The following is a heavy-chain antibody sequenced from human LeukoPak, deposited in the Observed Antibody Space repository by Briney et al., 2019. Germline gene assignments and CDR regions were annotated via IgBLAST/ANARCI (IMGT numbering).Heavy chain of an antibody. CDR2: IWYDGSNK. J-gene: IGHJ5*02. CDR1: GFTFSSYG. Sequence: GGSLRLSCAASGFTFSSYGMHWVRQAPGKGLEWVAVIWYDGSNKYYADSAKGRFTISRDNSKNTLYLQMNSLRAEDTAVYYCAREGYGDPSWFDPWGQGTLVTVSS. D-gene: IGHD4-17*01. CDR3: AREGYGDPSWFDP. V-gene: IGHV3-33*01.